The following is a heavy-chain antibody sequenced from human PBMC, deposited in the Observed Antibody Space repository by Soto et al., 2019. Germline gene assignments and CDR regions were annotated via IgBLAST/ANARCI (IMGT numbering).Heavy chain of an antibody. Sequence: QVQLLQSGAEVKKPGASVKVSCKASGYMFNTYGITWVRQAPGQGLEWMGWISVYNGNIDNAQKLEGRVTMTTDTSTSTAYMELKSLTSDDTAVYYCARTYGSGDYFLPFEYWGQGTPVSVSS. CDR1: GYMFNTYG. CDR3: ARTYGSGDYFLPFEY. V-gene: IGHV1-18*01. CDR2: ISVYNGNI. J-gene: IGHJ4*02. D-gene: IGHD3-10*01.